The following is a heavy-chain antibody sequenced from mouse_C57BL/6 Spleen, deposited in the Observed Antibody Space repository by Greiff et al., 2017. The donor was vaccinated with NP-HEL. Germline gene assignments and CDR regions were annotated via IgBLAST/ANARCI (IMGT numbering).Heavy chain of an antibody. V-gene: IGHV10-3*01. J-gene: IGHJ1*03. CDR3: VRENYGSSYGYVDV. CDR2: IRSKSSNYAT. D-gene: IGHD1-1*01. Sequence: EVQGVESGGGLVQPKGSLKLSCAASGFTFNTYAMHWVRQAPGQGLEWVARIRSKSSNYATYYADSVKDRFTISRDASQSMLYLQMNNLKTEDTAMYYCVRENYGSSYGYVDVWGTGTTVTVSS. CDR1: GFTFNTYA.